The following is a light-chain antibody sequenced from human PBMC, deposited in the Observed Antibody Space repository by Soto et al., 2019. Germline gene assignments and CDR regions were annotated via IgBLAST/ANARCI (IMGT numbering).Light chain of an antibody. Sequence: EIVLTQSPGTLSLSPGERATLSCRASQSVSSSYLAWYQKKPGQAPRLLIYGASSRATGIPDRFSGSGCGTDFTLTISRREPEDFAVYYCQQYGRSPDLFTFGPGTKVDIK. V-gene: IGKV3-20*01. CDR2: GAS. CDR3: QQYGRSPDLFT. J-gene: IGKJ3*01. CDR1: QSVSSSY.